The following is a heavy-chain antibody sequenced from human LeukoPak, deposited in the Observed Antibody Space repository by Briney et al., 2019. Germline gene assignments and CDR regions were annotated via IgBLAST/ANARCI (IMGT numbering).Heavy chain of an antibody. V-gene: IGHV3-30*02. Sequence: PGGSLRLSCAASGFTFSSYGMHWVRQAPGKGLEWVAFIRYDGSNKYYADSVKGRFTISRDNSKNTLYLQMNSLRAEDTAVYYCARDNSSGWYEAIGELDYWGQGTLVTVSS. CDR1: GFTFSSYG. CDR2: IRYDGSNK. D-gene: IGHD6-19*01. J-gene: IGHJ4*02. CDR3: ARDNSSGWYEAIGELDY.